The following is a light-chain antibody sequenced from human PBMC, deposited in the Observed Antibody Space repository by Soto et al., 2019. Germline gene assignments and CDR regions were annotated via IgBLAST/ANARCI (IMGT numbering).Light chain of an antibody. CDR1: QSVSSY. CDR2: DAS. V-gene: IGKV3-11*01. J-gene: IGKJ1*01. CDR3: QQRSNWPCT. Sequence: EIVLTQSPATLSLSPGERATLSCRASQSVSSYLAWYQQKPGQAPRLLIYDASNRATGIPARFSGSGSGTDFTLTISSLEPEDVAVYYCQQRSNWPCTFGQGTKVEI.